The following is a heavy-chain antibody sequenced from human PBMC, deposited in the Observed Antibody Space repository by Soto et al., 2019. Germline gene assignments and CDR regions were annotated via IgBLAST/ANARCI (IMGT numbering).Heavy chain of an antibody. CDR1: GGSISSYY. CDR3: ARHLNDFWSGYYHDAFDI. Sequence: NPSETLSLTCTVSGGSISSYYWSWIRQPAGKGLEWIGRIYTSGSTNYNPSLKSRVTMSVDTSKNQFSLKLSSVTAADTAVYYCARHLNDFWSGYYHDAFDIWGQGTMVTVPS. J-gene: IGHJ3*02. CDR2: IYTSGST. V-gene: IGHV4-4*07. D-gene: IGHD3-3*01.